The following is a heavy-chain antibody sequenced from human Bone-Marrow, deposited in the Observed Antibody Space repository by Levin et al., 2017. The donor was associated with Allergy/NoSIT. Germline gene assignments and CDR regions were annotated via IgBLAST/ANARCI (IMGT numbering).Heavy chain of an antibody. D-gene: IGHD1-1*01. CDR3: ARVSTNDAGLPWDY. Sequence: GASVKVSCKASGGTFTSGDTFSSSGFAWVRQAPGQGLEWMGRIIPLINMSKYARRFQGRVTITAEISTSTAYMELSSLTSEDTAVYYCARVSTNDAGLPWDYWGQGTLVTVSS. J-gene: IGHJ4*02. V-gene: IGHV1-69*04. CDR2: IIPLINMS. CDR1: GGTFTSGDTFSSSG.